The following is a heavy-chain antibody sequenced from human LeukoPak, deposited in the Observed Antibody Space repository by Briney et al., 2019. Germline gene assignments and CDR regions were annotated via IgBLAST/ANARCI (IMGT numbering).Heavy chain of an antibody. CDR3: ARDFMASHNYFDY. V-gene: IGHV3-48*01. CDR2: ISASSSTI. D-gene: IGHD3-10*01. CDR1: GFTFTSYS. J-gene: IGHJ4*02. Sequence: GGSLRLSCAASGFTFTSYSMNWVRQAPGEGLEWVSYISASSSTIYYADSVKGRFTISRDNARNSLYLQMNSLRADDTAVYYCARDFMASHNYFDYWGQGTLVTVSS.